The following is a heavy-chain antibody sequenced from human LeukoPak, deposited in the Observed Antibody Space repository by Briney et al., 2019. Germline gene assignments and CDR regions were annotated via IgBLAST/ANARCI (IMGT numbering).Heavy chain of an antibody. CDR3: ASAPKRVWFGDPGPFGY. D-gene: IGHD3-10*01. CDR2: IIPILGIA. Sequence: SVKVSCKASGGTFISYAISWVRQAPGQGLEWMGRIIPILGIANYAQKFQGRVTITADKSTSTAYMELSSLRSEDTAGYYCASAPKRVWFGDPGPFGYWGQGTLVTVSS. J-gene: IGHJ4*02. CDR1: GGTFISYA. V-gene: IGHV1-69*04.